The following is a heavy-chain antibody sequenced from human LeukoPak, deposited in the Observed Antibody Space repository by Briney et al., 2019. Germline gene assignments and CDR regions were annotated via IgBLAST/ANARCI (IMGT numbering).Heavy chain of an antibody. V-gene: IGHV4-59*01. CDR1: GGSISSYY. J-gene: IGHJ4*02. D-gene: IGHD3-22*01. CDR2: IYHTGST. CDR3: ARENYYDSSGGFDY. Sequence: SETLSLTCTVSGGSISSYYWSWIRQPPGKGLEWIGYIYHTGSTSYNPSLKSRVTISVDTSKNQFSLKLSSVTAADTAVYYCARENYYDSSGGFDYWGQGTLVTVSS.